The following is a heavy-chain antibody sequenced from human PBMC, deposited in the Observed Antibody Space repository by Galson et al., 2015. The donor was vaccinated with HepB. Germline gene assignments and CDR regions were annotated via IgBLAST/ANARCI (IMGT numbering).Heavy chain of an antibody. CDR1: GFTFSSYA. CDR2: ISGSGGST. J-gene: IGHJ1*01. V-gene: IGHV3-23*01. Sequence: SLRLSCAASGFTFSSYAMSWVRQAPGRGLEWVSGISGSGGSTYYADSVKGRFTISRDNSKNTLYLQMNSLRAEDTAVYYFAKGNMLSSLPEYFRHWGQGTLFTVSS. D-gene: IGHD3-16*02. CDR3: AKGNMLSSLPEYFRH.